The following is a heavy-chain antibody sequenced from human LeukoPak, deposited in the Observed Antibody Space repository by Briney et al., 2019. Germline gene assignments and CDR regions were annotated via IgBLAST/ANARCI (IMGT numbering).Heavy chain of an antibody. CDR1: EYTFTDYC. CDR3: ARDHLRCDSRGGYLVEY. J-gene: IGHJ4*02. Sequence: ASVKVSCKASEYTFTDYCIRWVRQAPGQGLEWMGRINAKTGGTNYAQKFQGRVTVTTDTSPSTAYMELSSLRSDETAVYYCARDHLRCDSRGGYLVEYWGQGTLVTVSS. D-gene: IGHD3-10*01. CDR2: INAKTGGT. V-gene: IGHV1-2*06.